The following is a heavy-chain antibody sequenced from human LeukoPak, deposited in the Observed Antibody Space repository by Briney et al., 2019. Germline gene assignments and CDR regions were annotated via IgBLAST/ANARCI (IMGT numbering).Heavy chain of an antibody. V-gene: IGHV4-34*09. J-gene: IGHJ3*02. CDR3: AREADAFDI. CDR1: GGSFSGYY. CDR2: INHSGST. Sequence: PSEALSLTCAVYGGSFSGYYWSWIRQPPGKGLEWIGEINHSGSTNYNPSLKSRVTISVDTSKNQFSLKLSSVTAADTAVYYCAREADAFDIWGQGTMVTVSS.